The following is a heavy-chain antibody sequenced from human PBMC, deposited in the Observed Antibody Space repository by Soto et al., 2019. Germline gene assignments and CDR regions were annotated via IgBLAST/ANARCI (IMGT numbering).Heavy chain of an antibody. J-gene: IGHJ4*02. D-gene: IGHD3-10*01. Sequence: QVQLVQSGAEVKKPGASVKVSCKASGYTFSSYAISWVRQAPGQGLEWMGWISAHKGITKYAQKLQGRVTMTTDTSTSTAYTDLRSLRSDDTAVYYCARDVNSGTFDYWGQGTLVTVPS. CDR3: ARDVNSGTFDY. V-gene: IGHV1-18*01. CDR2: ISAHKGIT. CDR1: GYTFSSYA.